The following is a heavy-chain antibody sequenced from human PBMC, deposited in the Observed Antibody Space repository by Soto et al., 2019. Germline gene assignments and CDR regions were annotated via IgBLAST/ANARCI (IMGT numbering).Heavy chain of an antibody. CDR3: ARTEFYYDSSGPFPGYAFDI. V-gene: IGHV1-69*13. CDR2: IIPIFGTA. Sequence: SVKVSCKASGGTFSSYAISWVRQAPGQGLEWMGGIIPIFGTANYAQKFQGRVTITADESTSTAYMELSSLRSEDTAVYYCARTEFYYDSSGPFPGYAFDIWGQGTMVTVSS. CDR1: GGTFSSYA. J-gene: IGHJ3*02. D-gene: IGHD3-22*01.